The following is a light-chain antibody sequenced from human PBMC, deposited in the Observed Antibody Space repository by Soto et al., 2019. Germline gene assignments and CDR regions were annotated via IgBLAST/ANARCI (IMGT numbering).Light chain of an antibody. J-gene: IGKJ2*01. V-gene: IGKV3-20*01. CDR3: QQCGRSPLT. Sequence: EIGLTQAPATLSLSPGERATLSCRASQSGSCSYLAWYQQKPGQAHRLLIYGASSRATGIPDRFSGSGSGTDFTLTISRLEPEDFAVYYCQQCGRSPLTFVQGTKLEIK. CDR1: QSGSCSY. CDR2: GAS.